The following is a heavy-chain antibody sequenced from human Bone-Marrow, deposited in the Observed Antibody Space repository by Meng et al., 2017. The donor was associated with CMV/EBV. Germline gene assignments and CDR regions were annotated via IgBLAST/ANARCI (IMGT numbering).Heavy chain of an antibody. Sequence: GGSLRLSCAASGFTFSSYAMHWVRQAPGKGLEWVAFITRNNLIYYADSLEGRFTISRDNGRNSLYLQVRSLRDEDTAVYYCARRSSTSLEGAFDIWGQGTMVTVS. V-gene: IGHV3-21*01. J-gene: IGHJ3*02. CDR1: GFTFSSYA. CDR2: ITRNNLI. D-gene: IGHD2-2*01. CDR3: ARRSSTSLEGAFDI.